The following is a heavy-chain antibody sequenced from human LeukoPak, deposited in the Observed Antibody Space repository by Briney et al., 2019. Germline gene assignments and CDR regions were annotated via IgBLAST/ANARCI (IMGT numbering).Heavy chain of an antibody. Sequence: PSETLSLTCAVYGGSFSGYYWSWIRQPPGKGLEWIGEINHSGSTNYNPSLKSRVTISVDTSKNQFSLKLSSVTAADTAVYYCATSRLQRQYYYYMDVWGKGTTVTVSS. CDR2: INHSGST. CDR1: GGSFSGYY. D-gene: IGHD5-24*01. J-gene: IGHJ6*03. V-gene: IGHV4-34*01. CDR3: ATSRLQRQYYYYMDV.